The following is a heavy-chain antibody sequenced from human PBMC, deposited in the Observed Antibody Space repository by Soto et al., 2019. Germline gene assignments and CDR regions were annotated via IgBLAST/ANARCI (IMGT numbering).Heavy chain of an antibody. CDR3: TRDPRNYYDSIGSANWFDP. D-gene: IGHD3-22*01. CDR2: IRSKSSSYAT. Sequence: PGESLKISCAASGFTFSGSAMHWVRQASGKGLEWVGRIRSKSSSYATAYAASVKGRFTISRDDSKDTAYLQMNSLKTEDTAVYYCTRDPRNYYDSIGSANWFDPWGQGILVTVSS. J-gene: IGHJ5*02. CDR1: GFTFSGSA. V-gene: IGHV3-73*01.